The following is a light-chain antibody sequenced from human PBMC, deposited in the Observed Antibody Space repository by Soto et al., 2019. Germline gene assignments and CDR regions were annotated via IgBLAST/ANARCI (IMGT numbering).Light chain of an antibody. CDR3: SSYSRITTLVL. V-gene: IGLV2-14*01. CDR2: EVS. CDR1: RTDIGGSNY. J-gene: IGLJ2*01. Sequence: QSALTQPVSVSGSPGQSITISCTGTRTDIGGSNYVSWYQQHSGEAPKLLIYEVSNRPSGVSNRFSASKSGNTASLTISGLQTEDEADYYCSSYSRITTLVLFGGGTKVTVL.